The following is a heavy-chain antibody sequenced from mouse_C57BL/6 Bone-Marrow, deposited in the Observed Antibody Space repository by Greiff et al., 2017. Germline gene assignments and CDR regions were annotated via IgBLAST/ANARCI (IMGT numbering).Heavy chain of an antibody. D-gene: IGHD1-1*01. CDR3: ARQNATTVEYYFDY. CDR1: GFSLTSYG. V-gene: IGHV2-6-1*01. J-gene: IGHJ2*01. CDR2: IWSDGST. Sequence: VMLVESGPGLVAPSQSLSITCTVSGFSLTSYGVHWVRQPPGKGLEWLVVIWSDGSTTYNSDLKSRLSISTDNSKSQVFIKMNSLQTDDTAMYYCARQNATTVEYYFDYWGQGTTLTVSS.